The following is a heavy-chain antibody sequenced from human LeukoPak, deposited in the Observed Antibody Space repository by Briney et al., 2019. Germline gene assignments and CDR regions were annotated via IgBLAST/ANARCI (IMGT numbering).Heavy chain of an antibody. CDR2: IWYDGSNK. Sequence: HSGGSLRLSCAASGFTFSSYGMHWVRQAPGKGLEWVAVIWYDGSNKYYADSVKGRFTISRDNSKNTLYLQMNSLRAEDTAVYYCATTPGVDSSWGQGTLVTVSS. D-gene: IGHD3-22*01. V-gene: IGHV3-33*01. CDR1: GFTFSSYG. J-gene: IGHJ4*02. CDR3: ATTPGVDSS.